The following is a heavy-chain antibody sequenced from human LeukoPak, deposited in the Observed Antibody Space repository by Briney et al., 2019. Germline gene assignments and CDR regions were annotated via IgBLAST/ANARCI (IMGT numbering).Heavy chain of an antibody. CDR3: AREVPVSLRFLEWENFDS. Sequence: SETLSLTCTVSGVSMTIGGYYWTWIRQPAGKGLEWLGRVFTSGKTDYNPSLKSRLTISLETSENQFSLKLTSVTAADTAVYFCAREVPVSLRFLEWENFDSWGQGALVTVSS. J-gene: IGHJ4*02. D-gene: IGHD3-3*01. V-gene: IGHV4-61*02. CDR1: GVSMTIGGYY. CDR2: VFTSGKT.